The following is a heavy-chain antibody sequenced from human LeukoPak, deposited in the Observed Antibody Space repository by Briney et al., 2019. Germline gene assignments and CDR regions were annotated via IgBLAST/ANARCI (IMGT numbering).Heavy chain of an antibody. CDR1: GYTFTGYY. D-gene: IGHD2-2*01. CDR3: ARVPLGYCSSTSCWGAFDY. J-gene: IGHJ4*02. V-gene: IGHV1-2*02. CDR2: INPNSGGT. Sequence: ASVKVSCKASGYTFTGYYMHWVRQAPGLGLEWMGWINPNSGGTNYAQKFQGRVTMTRDTSISTAYMELSRLRSDDTAVYYCARVPLGYCSSTSCWGAFDYWGQGTLVTVSS.